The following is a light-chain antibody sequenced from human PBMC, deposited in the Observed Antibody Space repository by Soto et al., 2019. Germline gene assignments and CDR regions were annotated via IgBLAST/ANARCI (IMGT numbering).Light chain of an antibody. V-gene: IGKV3D-15*01. CDR2: GAS. Sequence: EIVMTQSPATLSVSPGEGVTLSCRASQRVTSNLAWYQQRPGQAPRLLIYGASIRATGIPARFSGIGTGTEFTLTITSLQFEDFAVYYCQQYHKWPPLTFGGGTKVEI. J-gene: IGKJ4*01. CDR3: QQYHKWPPLT. CDR1: QRVTSN.